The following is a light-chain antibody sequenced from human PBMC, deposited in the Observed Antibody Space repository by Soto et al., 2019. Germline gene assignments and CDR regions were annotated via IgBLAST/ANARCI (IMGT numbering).Light chain of an antibody. V-gene: IGLV2-14*01. CDR2: DVS. Sequence: QAVLTRPASVSGSPGRAITISSNGTSSDVGGYNYVSWYQQHPGKAPKLMIYDVSNRPSGFSNRFSGSKSGNTASLTISGLQAEDEADYYCSSYTSSSTPYVFGTGTKVTVL. CDR3: SSYTSSSTPYV. J-gene: IGLJ1*01. CDR1: SSDVGGYNY.